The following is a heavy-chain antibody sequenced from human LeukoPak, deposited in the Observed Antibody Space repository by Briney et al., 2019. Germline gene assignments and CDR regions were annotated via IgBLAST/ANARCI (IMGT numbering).Heavy chain of an antibody. J-gene: IGHJ5*02. CDR2: ISSSSSSI. Sequence: GGSLRLSCAASGFTFSSYSMNWVRQAPGKGLEWVSSISSSSSSIHYADSVRGRFTISRDNAKNSLSLQMNSLRAEDTAVYYCAREVELMVYAWRARNYWFDPWGQGTLVTVSS. CDR1: GFTFSSYS. D-gene: IGHD2-8*01. V-gene: IGHV3-21*01. CDR3: AREVELMVYAWRARNYWFDP.